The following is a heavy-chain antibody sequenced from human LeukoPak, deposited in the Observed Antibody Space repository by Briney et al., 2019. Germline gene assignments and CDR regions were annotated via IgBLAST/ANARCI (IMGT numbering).Heavy chain of an antibody. J-gene: IGHJ4*02. V-gene: IGHV3-23*01. CDR3: ARAMMVVANLWGVLDF. Sequence: GGSLRLSCAASGFTFSNYVMNWVRQAPGRGLEWVSGISGSSGSIYHADSVKGRFTISRDNSKNTLYLQMNSLRAEDTAIYYCARAMMVVANLWGVLDFWGQGALVTVSS. D-gene: IGHD3-22*01. CDR2: ISGSSGSI. CDR1: GFTFSNYV.